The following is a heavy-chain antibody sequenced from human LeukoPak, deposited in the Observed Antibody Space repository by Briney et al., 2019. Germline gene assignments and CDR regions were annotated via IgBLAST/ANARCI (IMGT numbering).Heavy chain of an antibody. Sequence: GAGGSLRLSCAASGFTFDDYGMSWVRQAPGKGLEWVSGINWNGGSIGYADSVKGRFTISRDNAKNSLYLQMNSLRAEDTAVYYCVTNFDPDVDWGQGTLVTVSS. D-gene: IGHD3-9*01. V-gene: IGHV3-20*04. CDR2: INWNGGSI. CDR3: VTNFDPDVD. CDR1: GFTFDDYG. J-gene: IGHJ4*02.